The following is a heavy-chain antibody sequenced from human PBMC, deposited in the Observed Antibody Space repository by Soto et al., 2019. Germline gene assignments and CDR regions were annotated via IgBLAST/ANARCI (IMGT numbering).Heavy chain of an antibody. CDR1: GFTFSSYC. CDR3: ARGGITVTLYYYYGMDV. CDR2: IWYDGSNK. D-gene: IGHD4-17*01. Sequence: QVQLVESGGGVVQPGRSLRLSCAASGFTFSSYCMHWVRQAPGKGLEWVAVIWYDGSNKYYADSVTGRFTISRDNSKNTLYQQMNSLRAEDTAVYYCARGGITVTLYYYYGMDVWGQGPKVTVSS. V-gene: IGHV3-33*01. J-gene: IGHJ6*01.